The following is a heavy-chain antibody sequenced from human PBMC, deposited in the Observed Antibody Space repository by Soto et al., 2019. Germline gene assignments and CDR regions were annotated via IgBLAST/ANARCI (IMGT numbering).Heavy chain of an antibody. V-gene: IGHV3-66*01. D-gene: IGHD2-21*02. Sequence: EVQLVESGGGLVQPGGSLRLSCAASGFTVSSNYMSWVRQAPGKGLEWVSVIYSGGSTYYADSVKGRFTISRDNSKNTLYLQMNSLRAEDTAVYYCARDIHGCGDYVFCGLGKRGLYYYMDVWGKGTTVTVSS. CDR1: GFTVSSNY. CDR2: IYSGGST. J-gene: IGHJ6*03. CDR3: ARDIHGCGDYVFCGLGKRGLYYYMDV.